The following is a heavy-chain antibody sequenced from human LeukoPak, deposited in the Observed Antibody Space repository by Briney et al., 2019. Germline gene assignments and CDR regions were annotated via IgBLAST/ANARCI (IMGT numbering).Heavy chain of an antibody. CDR1: GFTFSSYG. J-gene: IGHJ4*02. CDR3: ARDHSYGLYLDY. CDR2: IRSDGSNK. Sequence: GRSLRLSCAASGFTFSSYGMHWVRQAPGKGLEWVALIRSDGSNKYYVDSVKGRFTISRDNSKNTLYLQMNSLRAKDTAVYYCARDHSYGLYLDYWGQGTLVTVSS. D-gene: IGHD5-18*01. V-gene: IGHV3-33*01.